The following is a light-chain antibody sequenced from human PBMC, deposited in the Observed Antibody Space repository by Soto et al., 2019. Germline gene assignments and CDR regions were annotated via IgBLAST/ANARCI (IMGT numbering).Light chain of an antibody. J-gene: IGKJ4*01. CDR2: GAS. CDR3: QQYGSSPVA. CDR1: QSVSSY. V-gene: IGKV3-20*01. Sequence: EIVMTQSPATLSVSPGERATLSCRASQSVSSYLAWYQQKPGQAPRLLIYGASSRATGIPDRFSGSGSGTDFTLTISRLEPEDFAVYYCQQYGSSPVAFGGGTKVDIK.